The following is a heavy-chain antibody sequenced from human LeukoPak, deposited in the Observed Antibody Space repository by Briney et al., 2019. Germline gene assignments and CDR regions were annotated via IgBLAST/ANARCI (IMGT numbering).Heavy chain of an antibody. CDR2: LRYDGSNK. V-gene: IGHV3-30*02. Sequence: PGGSLRHSRGASGFTFSSHGMHCVRAPPGKGVECVAFLRYDGSNKYYADSMKGRFTISRDNYKNTLYLQMNSLRAEDTAVYYCAKDHEVLRYFDWLSVPDYWGQGTLVTVSS. CDR3: AKDHEVLRYFDWLSVPDY. D-gene: IGHD3-9*01. CDR1: GFTFSSHG. J-gene: IGHJ4*02.